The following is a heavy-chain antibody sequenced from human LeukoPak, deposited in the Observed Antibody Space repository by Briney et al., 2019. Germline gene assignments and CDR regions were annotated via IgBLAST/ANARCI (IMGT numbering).Heavy chain of an antibody. CDR3: ARETASGYFDWLFADY. J-gene: IGHJ4*02. CDR1: GYTFTSYG. CDR2: ISAYNGNT. Sequence: ASVKVSCKASGYTFTSYGISWVRQTPGQGLEWMGWISAYNGNTNYAQKLQGRVTMTTDTSTSTAYMELRSLRSDDTAVYYCARETASGYFDWLFADYWGQGTLVTVSS. V-gene: IGHV1-18*01. D-gene: IGHD3-9*01.